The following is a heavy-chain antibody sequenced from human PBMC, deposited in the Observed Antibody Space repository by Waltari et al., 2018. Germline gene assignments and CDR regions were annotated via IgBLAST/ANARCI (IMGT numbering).Heavy chain of an antibody. J-gene: IGHJ4*02. Sequence: QVQLVQSGAEVKKPGASVKVSCKVSGYTLTELSMHWVRQAPGKGLEWMGGFDTEDGETTYEQKFQGRVTMTEDTSTDTAYMGLSSLRSEDTAVYYCATVRLRGCSSTSCYAFDYWGQGTLVTVSS. CDR2: FDTEDGET. D-gene: IGHD2-2*01. V-gene: IGHV1-24*01. CDR1: GYTLTELS. CDR3: ATVRLRGCSSTSCYAFDY.